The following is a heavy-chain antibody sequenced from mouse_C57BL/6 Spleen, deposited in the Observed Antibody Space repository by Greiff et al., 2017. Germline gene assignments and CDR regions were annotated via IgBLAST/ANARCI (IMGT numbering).Heavy chain of an antibody. CDR3: ARDRGYYYGTSLLY. Sequence: EVKLVESGPGLVKPSPSLSLTCSVTGYSITSGYYWNWIRQFPGNKLEWMGYLSYDGSNNYNPSLKNRISITRDTSKNQFFLKLNSVTTEDTATYYCARDRGYYYGTSLLYWGQGTTLTVSS. V-gene: IGHV3-6*01. CDR1: GYSITSGYY. J-gene: IGHJ2*01. D-gene: IGHD1-1*01. CDR2: LSYDGSN.